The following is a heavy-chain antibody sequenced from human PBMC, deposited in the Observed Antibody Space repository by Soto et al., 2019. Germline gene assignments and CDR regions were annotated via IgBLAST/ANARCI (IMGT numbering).Heavy chain of an antibody. Sequence: QITLKESGPTLVKPTQTLTLTCTFSGLSLSTKRVGVGWIRQPPGKALEWLTLIYGDDDKKYSPSLKTRLTIAKDTSKNQVVLTLTNMDPVDTATYYCAHSPALCGGPGCNYFDYWGLGTLVTVSS. V-gene: IGHV2-5*02. CDR3: AHSPALCGGPGCNYFDY. D-gene: IGHD2-21*01. J-gene: IGHJ4*02. CDR1: GLSLSTKRVG. CDR2: IYGDDDK.